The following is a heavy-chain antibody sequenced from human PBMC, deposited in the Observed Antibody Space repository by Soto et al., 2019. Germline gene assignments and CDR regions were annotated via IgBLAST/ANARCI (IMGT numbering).Heavy chain of an antibody. CDR2: ILPICGTA. CDR1: GGTFRSYA. CDR3: ARNRRAIVVVVAANSYYYYRMDV. J-gene: IGHJ6*02. V-gene: IGHV1-69*01. Sequence: QVQLVQSGAEVKKPGSSVKVSCKAYGGTFRSYAISWVRQAPGQVLEWMGGILPICGTATYAQKFQGRDTITADESTSTAYMELSSLRSEDTAVYYCARNRRAIVVVVAANSYYYYRMDVWGQGTTVTVSS. D-gene: IGHD2-15*01.